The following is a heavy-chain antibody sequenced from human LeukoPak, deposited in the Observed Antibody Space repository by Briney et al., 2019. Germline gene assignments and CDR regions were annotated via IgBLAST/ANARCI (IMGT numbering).Heavy chain of an antibody. D-gene: IGHD4-11*01. CDR1: GYSFSKYW. V-gene: IGHV5-51*01. CDR2: IYPGDSDT. Sequence: GESLKISCKASGYSFSKYWIGWVRQMPGKGLEWMGIIYPGDSDTRYSPSFQGQVTISADKSITTGYLQWSSLKASDTAMYYCARAPTSVSNPYYFDYWGQGALVTVSS. J-gene: IGHJ4*02. CDR3: ARAPTSVSNPYYFDY.